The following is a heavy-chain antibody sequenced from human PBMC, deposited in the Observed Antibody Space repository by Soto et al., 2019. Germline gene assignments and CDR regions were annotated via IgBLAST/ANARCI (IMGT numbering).Heavy chain of an antibody. Sequence: PSETLSLTCTVSGGSISSGGYYWSWIRQHPGKGLEWIGYIYYSGSTYYNPSLKSRVTISVDTSKNQFSLKLSSVTAADTAVYYCARYWSPYDILSFYSRPDAFDILCQGTMVTVSS. CDR3: ARYWSPYDILSFYSRPDAFDI. V-gene: IGHV4-31*03. D-gene: IGHD3-9*01. CDR1: GGSISSGGYY. J-gene: IGHJ3*02. CDR2: IYYSGST.